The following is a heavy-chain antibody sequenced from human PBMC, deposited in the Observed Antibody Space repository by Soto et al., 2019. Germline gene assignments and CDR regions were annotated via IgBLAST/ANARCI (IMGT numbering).Heavy chain of an antibody. CDR1: GGSISSSSYY. CDR2: IYYSGST. J-gene: IGHJ6*03. CDR3: ARTSPWYYYYMDV. Sequence: SETLSLTCTVSGGSISSSSYYWGWIRQPPGKGLEWIGSIYYSGSTYYNPSLKSRVTISVDTSKNQFSLKLSSVTAADTAVYYCARTSPWYYYYMDVWGKGTTVTVSS. V-gene: IGHV4-39*01.